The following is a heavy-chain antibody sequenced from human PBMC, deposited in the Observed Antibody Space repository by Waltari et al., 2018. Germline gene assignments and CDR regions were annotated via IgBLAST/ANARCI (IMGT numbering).Heavy chain of an antibody. D-gene: IGHD2-21*02. CDR1: GFTCRSYS. V-gene: IGHV3-33*01. CDR3: ARCGGDCYYLDY. CDR2: IWYDGRNK. Sequence: QVQLVESGGGVVQPGRSLRLSCAASGFTCRSYSIHWVRQAPGTGLDWVAVIWYDGRNKYYADSVKGRFTISRDNSKNTLYPQMNSLRAEDTAVYYCARCGGDCYYLDYWGQGTLVTVSS. J-gene: IGHJ4*02.